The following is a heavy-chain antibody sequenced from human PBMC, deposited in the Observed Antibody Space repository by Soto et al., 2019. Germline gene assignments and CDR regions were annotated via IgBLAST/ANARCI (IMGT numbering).Heavy chain of an antibody. CDR1: GLTLNRFG. V-gene: IGHV3-33*01. Sequence: QVQLVESGGGVVQPGKSLTLSCAESGLTLNRFGMHWVRQAPVKGLAWVAMIWHDGTNRYYGESVKGRFTISSDSSKNPMYLQMNSLRAEDTAVYYCARALGYDIMTGYFDYWGQGTLVTVSS. CDR3: ARALGYDIMTGYFDY. J-gene: IGHJ4*02. CDR2: IWHDGTNR. D-gene: IGHD3-9*01.